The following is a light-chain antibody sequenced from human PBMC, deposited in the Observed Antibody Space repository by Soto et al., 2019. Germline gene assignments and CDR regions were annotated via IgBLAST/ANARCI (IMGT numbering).Light chain of an antibody. CDR3: QEYYSTPWE. V-gene: IGKV1-39*01. CDR1: QSISTY. CDR2: GAS. Sequence: DIQMTQSPSSLSASVGDRVTITCRARQSISTYLNWYKQKPGKAPNLLIYGASSLQSGVPSTFSGSGSWTAFTLIISSLPPEDFETYDWQEYYSTPWEVGQGTKVEIK. J-gene: IGKJ1*01.